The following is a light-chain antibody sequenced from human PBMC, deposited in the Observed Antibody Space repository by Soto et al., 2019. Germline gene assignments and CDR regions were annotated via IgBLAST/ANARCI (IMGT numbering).Light chain of an antibody. J-gene: IGLJ1*01. Sequence: QSVLTQPASVSGSPGQSITISCTGTSSDVGGYDFVSWYQQHPGKAPKLMIYDVSNRPSGVSNRFSGSKSGNTASLTISGLQSEDEADYYCSSHTRNSLVFGTGTKVTVL. V-gene: IGLV2-14*03. CDR2: DVS. CDR3: SSHTRNSLV. CDR1: SSDVGGYDF.